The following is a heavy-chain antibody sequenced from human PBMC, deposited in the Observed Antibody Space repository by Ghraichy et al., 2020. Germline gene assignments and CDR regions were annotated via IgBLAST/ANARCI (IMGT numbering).Heavy chain of an antibody. J-gene: IGHJ4*02. CDR3: ARSTRFGLIDY. CDR2: ISSSGSTI. CDR1: GFTFSDYY. Sequence: GESLNISCAASGFTFSDYYMSWIRQAPGKGLEWVSYISSSGSTIYYADSVKGRFTISRDNAKNSLYLQMNSLRAEDTAVYYCARSTRFGLIDYWGQGTLVTVSS. V-gene: IGHV3-11*01. D-gene: IGHD3-10*01.